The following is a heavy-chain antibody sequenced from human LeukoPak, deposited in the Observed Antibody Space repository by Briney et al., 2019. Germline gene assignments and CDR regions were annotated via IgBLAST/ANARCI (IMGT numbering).Heavy chain of an antibody. V-gene: IGHV4-59*01. CDR2: IIYSGST. Sequence: SETLSLTCTVSGGSINNYYWSWIRQPPGKGLEWIGYIIYSGSTNYNPSLKSRVTISVDTSKNQFSLKLSSVTAADTAVYYCARGGSGWYDVDYWGQGTLVTVSS. CDR1: GGSINNYY. CDR3: ARGGSGWYDVDY. D-gene: IGHD6-19*01. J-gene: IGHJ4*02.